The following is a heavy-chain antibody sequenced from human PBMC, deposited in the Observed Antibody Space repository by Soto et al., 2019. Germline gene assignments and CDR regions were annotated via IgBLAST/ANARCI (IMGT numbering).Heavy chain of an antibody. V-gene: IGHV6-1*01. CDR3: ARSGYYGSGSYYRGTNWFDS. CDR2: TYYRSKWYN. CDR1: GDSVSSNSAA. Sequence: PSQTLSLTCAISGDSVSSNSAAWNWIRQSPSRGLEWLGRTYYRSKWYNDYAVSVKSRITINPDTSKNQFSLQLNSVTPEDTAVYYCARSGYYGSGSYYRGTNWFDSWGQGTLVTVSS. D-gene: IGHD3-10*01. J-gene: IGHJ5*01.